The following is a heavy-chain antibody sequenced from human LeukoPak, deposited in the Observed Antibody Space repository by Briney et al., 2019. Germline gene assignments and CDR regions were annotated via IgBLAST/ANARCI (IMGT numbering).Heavy chain of an antibody. V-gene: IGHV3-23*01. D-gene: IGHD4-23*01. Sequence: PGGSLRLSCAASGFTFNNYAMSWVRQAPGKGLEWVSAISGSGGTYYADFVKGRFIISRDNSKNTLYLQMNSLRAEDTAIYYCAKHPSVGNFEYWGQGTLVTVSS. CDR3: AKHPSVGNFEY. CDR2: ISGSGGT. CDR1: GFTFNNYA. J-gene: IGHJ4*02.